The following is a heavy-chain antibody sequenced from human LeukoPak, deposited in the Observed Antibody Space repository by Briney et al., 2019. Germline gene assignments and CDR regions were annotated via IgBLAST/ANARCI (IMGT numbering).Heavy chain of an antibody. Sequence: PSETLSLTCVVSGGSLSTHHWSWIRQSPGRGLEWIGYISDSGSTNYNPSLKSRVTISVDTSKNQFSLMLSSVTAADTAVYYCARASHYDSWSGYHYFDYWGQGTLVTVSS. V-gene: IGHV4-59*11. D-gene: IGHD3-3*01. J-gene: IGHJ4*02. CDR2: ISDSGST. CDR3: ARASHYDSWSGYHYFDY. CDR1: GGSLSTHH.